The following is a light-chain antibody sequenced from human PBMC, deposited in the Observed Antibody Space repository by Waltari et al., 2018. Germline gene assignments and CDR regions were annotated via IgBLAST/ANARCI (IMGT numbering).Light chain of an antibody. V-gene: IGLV2-11*01. Sequence: QSALTQPRSVSGSPGQSVTISCTGTSSDVGTYKYVSWHQQHPGQAPKLIIFDVSKRPPGGPDRCSGSKSGDTASLTISGLQAEDEADYYCCSYTVSNTLLFGGGTKLTVL. CDR2: DVS. J-gene: IGLJ3*02. CDR3: CSYTVSNTLL. CDR1: SSDVGTYKY.